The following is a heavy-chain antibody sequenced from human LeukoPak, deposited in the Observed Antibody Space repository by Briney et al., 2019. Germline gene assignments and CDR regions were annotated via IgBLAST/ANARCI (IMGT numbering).Heavy chain of an antibody. J-gene: IGHJ4*02. D-gene: IGHD5-18*01. CDR1: GFIFSSYW. CDR2: INSNGSHT. CDR3: ARVSGYSYGQ. V-gene: IGHV3-64*02. Sequence: GGSLRLSCAASGFIFSSYWMHWVRQAPGKGLEYVSGINSNGSHTNYVDSVEGRFTISRDNSKNTLYLLMGSLRPEDMAVYYCARVSGYSYGQWGQGTLVTVSS.